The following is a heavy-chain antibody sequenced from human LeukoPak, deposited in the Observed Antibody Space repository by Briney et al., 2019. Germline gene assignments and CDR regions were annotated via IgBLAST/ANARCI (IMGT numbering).Heavy chain of an antibody. J-gene: IGHJ4*02. CDR1: GFTFSSYG. CDR2: ISGSGGST. CDR3: AKSHDSSGSDY. Sequence: GGSLRLSCAASGFTFSSYGMSWVRQAPGKGLEWVSAISGSGGSTYYADSVKGRFTISRDNSKNTLYMQMNSLRAEDTAVYYCAKSHDSSGSDYWGQGTLVTVSS. D-gene: IGHD3-22*01. V-gene: IGHV3-23*01.